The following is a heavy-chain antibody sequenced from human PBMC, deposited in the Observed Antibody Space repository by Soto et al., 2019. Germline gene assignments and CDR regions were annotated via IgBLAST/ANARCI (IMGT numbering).Heavy chain of an antibody. D-gene: IGHD2-21*01. CDR2: IIPTFGTP. Sequence: QVQLVQSGAEVKKPGSSVKVSCKASGGAFNNFAISWVRQAPGQGLEWVGGIIPTFGTPNFAQKFQGRVTITADTSTSTAYMQLSSLRFEDTAVYYCATHLRGATGDGLGIWGQGTRVTVS. J-gene: IGHJ3*02. CDR3: ATHLRGATGDGLGI. CDR1: GGAFNNFA. V-gene: IGHV1-69*06.